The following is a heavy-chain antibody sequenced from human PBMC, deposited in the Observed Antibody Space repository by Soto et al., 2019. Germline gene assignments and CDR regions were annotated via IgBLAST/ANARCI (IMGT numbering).Heavy chain of an antibody. D-gene: IGHD2-2*01. CDR3: ARDKKVPAALTRFPYDY. V-gene: IGHV1-18*01. J-gene: IGHJ4*02. CDR2: ISAYNGNT. CDR1: GYTFTSYG. Sequence: GASVKVSCKASGYTFTSYGISWVRQAPGQGLEWMGWISAYNGNTNYAQKLQGRVTMTTDTSTSTAYMELRSLRSDDTVVYYCARDKKVPAALTRFPYDYWGQGTLVTVSS.